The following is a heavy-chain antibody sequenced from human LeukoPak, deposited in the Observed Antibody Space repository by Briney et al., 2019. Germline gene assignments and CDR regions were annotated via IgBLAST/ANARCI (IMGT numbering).Heavy chain of an antibody. CDR1: GFTFDDYA. J-gene: IGHJ4*02. D-gene: IGHD3-22*01. V-gene: IGHV3-9*01. CDR2: ISWNRGSI. Sequence: GRSLLLSCAASGFTFDDYAMHWVRQAPGKGLEWVSGISWNRGSIGYADSVKGRFTISRDNAKNSLYLQMNSLRAEDTALYYCAKDTYYYDSSAYRNWGQGTLVTVSS. CDR3: AKDTYYYDSSAYRN.